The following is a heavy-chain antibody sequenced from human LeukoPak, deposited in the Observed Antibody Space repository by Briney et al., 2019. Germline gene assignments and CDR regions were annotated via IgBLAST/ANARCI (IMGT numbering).Heavy chain of an antibody. Sequence: SETLSLTCTVSGGSISSYYWSWIRQPPGKGLEWIGYIYYSGSTNYNPSLKSRVTISVDTPKNQFSLKLSSVTAADTAVYYCARNQYSYGYDYWGQGTLVTVSS. CDR2: IYYSGST. D-gene: IGHD5-18*01. CDR1: GGSISSYY. CDR3: ARNQYSYGYDY. V-gene: IGHV4-59*08. J-gene: IGHJ4*02.